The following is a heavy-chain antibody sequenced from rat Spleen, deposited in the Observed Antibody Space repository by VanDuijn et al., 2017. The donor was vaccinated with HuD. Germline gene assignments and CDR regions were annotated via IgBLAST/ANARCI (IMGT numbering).Heavy chain of an antibody. CDR3: ARRGILRVYLYYFDY. CDR2: INYEGSKT. D-gene: IGHD1-9*01. CDR1: GFIFSDYG. Sequence: EVQLVESGGGLVEPGGSLKVSCTASGFIFSDYGMAWVRQAPKKGLEWVATINYEGSKTYHRDSVKGRFTISRDNAKSTLYLQMDSLRSEDTATYYCARRGILRVYLYYFDYWGQGVMVTVSS. J-gene: IGHJ2*01. V-gene: IGHV5-7*01.